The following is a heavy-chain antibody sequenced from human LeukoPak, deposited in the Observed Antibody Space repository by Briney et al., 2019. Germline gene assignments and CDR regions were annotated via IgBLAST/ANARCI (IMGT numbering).Heavy chain of an antibody. D-gene: IGHD1-14*01. CDR2: IYYSGST. V-gene: IGHV4-59*01. Sequence: KTSETLSLTCTVSGGSISSYYWGWTRQPPGKGLEWIGYIYYSGSTNYNPSLKSRVTISVDTSKNQFSLKLSSVTAADTAVYYCARAGRRNGPFQHWGQGTLVTVSS. CDR3: ARAGRRNGPFQH. J-gene: IGHJ1*01. CDR1: GGSISSYY.